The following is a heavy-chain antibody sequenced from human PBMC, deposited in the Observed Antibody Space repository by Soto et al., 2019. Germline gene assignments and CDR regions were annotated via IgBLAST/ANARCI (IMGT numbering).Heavy chain of an antibody. V-gene: IGHV1-69*13. Sequence: SVKVSCKASGGTFSSYAISWVRQAPGQGLEWMGGIIPIFGTANYAQKFQGRVTITADESTSTAYKELSSLRSEDTAVFYCARGRFYYERGGYSPDFQNGMDVGGQGTTVTVSS. CDR2: IIPIFGTA. D-gene: IGHD3-22*01. CDR1: GGTFSSYA. CDR3: ARGRFYYERGGYSPDFQNGMDV. J-gene: IGHJ6*02.